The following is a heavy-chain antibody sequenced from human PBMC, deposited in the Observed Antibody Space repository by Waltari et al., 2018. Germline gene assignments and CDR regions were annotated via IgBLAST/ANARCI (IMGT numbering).Heavy chain of an antibody. D-gene: IGHD5-12*01. CDR3: AKDSKRWLQLGAFDI. CDR2: ISWNSGSI. CDR1: GFTFDDYA. J-gene: IGHJ3*02. V-gene: IGHV3-9*01. Sequence: EVQLVESGGGLVQPGRSLRLSCAASGFTFDDYAMPWVRHAPGKGLEWVSGISWNSGSIGYADSVKGRFTISRDNAKNSLYLQMNSLRAEDTALYYCAKDSKRWLQLGAFDIWGQGTMVTVSS.